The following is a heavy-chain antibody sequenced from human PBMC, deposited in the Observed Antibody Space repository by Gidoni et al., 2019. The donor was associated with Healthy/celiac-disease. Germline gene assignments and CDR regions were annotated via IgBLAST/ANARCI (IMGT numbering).Heavy chain of an antibody. J-gene: IGHJ5*02. CDR2: IYYSGST. CDR1: GGSISSSSYY. CDR3: ARHPANIVVVPAAVNWFDP. Sequence: QLQLQESGPGLVKPSETLSLTCTVSGGSISSSSYYWGWIRQPPGKGLEWIGSIYYSGSTYYNPSLKSRVTISVDTSKNQFSLKLSSETAADTAVYYCARHPANIVVVPAAVNWFDPWGQRTLVTVSS. D-gene: IGHD2-2*01. V-gene: IGHV4-39*01.